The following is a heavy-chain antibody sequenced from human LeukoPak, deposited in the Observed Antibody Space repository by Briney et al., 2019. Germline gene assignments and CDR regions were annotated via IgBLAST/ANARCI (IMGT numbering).Heavy chain of an antibody. CDR2: INPNSGGT. J-gene: IGHJ4*02. CDR1: GYTFIDYY. D-gene: IGHD3-22*01. CDR3: ARGYYDSSGYYEQ. Sequence: VASVKVSCKASGYTFIDYYIHWVRQAPGQGLEWMGWINPNSGGTSYAQKFQGRVTMPRDTSISTAYMELSRLRSDDTAVYYCARGYYDSSGYYEQWGQGTLVTVSS. V-gene: IGHV1-2*02.